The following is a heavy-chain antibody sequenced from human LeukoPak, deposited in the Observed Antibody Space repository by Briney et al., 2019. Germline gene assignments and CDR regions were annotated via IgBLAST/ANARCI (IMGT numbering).Heavy chain of an antibody. D-gene: IGHD5-18*01. CDR2: IYHSGST. CDR1: GGSISSGGYS. CDR3: ARVAMVDAFDT. J-gene: IGHJ3*02. V-gene: IGHV4-30-2*01. Sequence: SGTLSLTCAVSGGSISSGGYSWSWIRQPPGKGLKWIGYIYHSGSTYYNPSLKSRVTISVDRSKNQFSLKLSSVTAADTAVYYCARVAMVDAFDTWGQGTMVTVSS.